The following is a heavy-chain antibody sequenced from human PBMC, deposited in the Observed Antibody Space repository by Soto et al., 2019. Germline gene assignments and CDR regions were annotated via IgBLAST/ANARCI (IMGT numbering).Heavy chain of an antibody. CDR1: GYTFTSYG. Sequence: QVQLVQSGAEVKKPGASVKVSCKASGYTFTSYGISWVRQAHGQGLEWMGWISAYNGNATYAQKLQGRVTMTTDKSTTTAYMELRSLRSDVTAVYYCASGQKYSAYVFDYWGQGTLVTVSS. CDR2: ISAYNGNA. CDR3: ASGQKYSAYVFDY. V-gene: IGHV1-18*01. D-gene: IGHD5-12*01. J-gene: IGHJ4*02.